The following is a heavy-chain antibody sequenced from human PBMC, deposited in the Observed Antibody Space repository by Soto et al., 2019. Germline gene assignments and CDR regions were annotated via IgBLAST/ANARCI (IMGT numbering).Heavy chain of an antibody. CDR2: ISSSSSYI. J-gene: IGHJ4*02. D-gene: IGHD6-19*01. V-gene: IGHV3-21*01. CDR1: GFTFSSYS. CDR3: ARDSSGWFDY. Sequence: EVQLVESGGGLVKPGGSLRLSCAASGFTFSSYSMNWVRQAPGKGLEWVSSISSSSSYIYYADSVKGRFTISRDNAKNSLYLQMNSLKAEDTAVYYCARDSSGWFDYWGQGTLVTVSS.